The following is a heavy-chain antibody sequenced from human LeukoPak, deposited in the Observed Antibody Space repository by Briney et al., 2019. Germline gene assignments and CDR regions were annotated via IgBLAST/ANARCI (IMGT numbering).Heavy chain of an antibody. CDR1: GFTFSGSW. J-gene: IGHJ4*02. Sequence: GSLRLSCAASGFTFSGSWMSWVRQAPGRGLEWVSAINGRGDDTYYPDSVKGRFTISRDNSNNSLYLQMNSLRAEDTAVYYCAKGHRSSSSFFDSWGQGILVTVSS. CDR2: INGRGDDT. D-gene: IGHD6-6*01. CDR3: AKGHRSSSSFFDS. V-gene: IGHV3-23*01.